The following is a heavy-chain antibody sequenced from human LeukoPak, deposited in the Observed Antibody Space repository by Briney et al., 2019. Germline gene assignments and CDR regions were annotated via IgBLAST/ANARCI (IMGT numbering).Heavy chain of an antibody. CDR1: GFTFSSYA. CDR3: AKVSGPYCSGGACYSDY. D-gene: IGHD2-15*01. Sequence: GGSPRLSCAASGFTFSSYAMSWVRQTPGKGLEWVSAISGSGGGTFYADSVKGRFTISRDNSKNTLYLQMNSLRAEDTAVYYCAKVSGPYCSGGACYSDYWGQGTLVTVSS. V-gene: IGHV3-23*01. J-gene: IGHJ4*02. CDR2: ISGSGGGT.